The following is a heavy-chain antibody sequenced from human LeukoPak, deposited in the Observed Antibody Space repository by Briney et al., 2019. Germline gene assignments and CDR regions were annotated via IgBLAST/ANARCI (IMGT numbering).Heavy chain of an antibody. CDR2: NKSDGSSI. Sequence: GGPLRHLCAASGFTLSNYWMHWVRQAPAKEMLSVARNKSDGSSIIYADSVKGRFTISRDNAKNTLYLQMNSLRAEDTAVYYCARDQAEMPTGREFDFWGQGTLVTVSS. V-gene: IGHV3-74*01. D-gene: IGHD5-24*01. CDR1: GFTLSNYW. J-gene: IGHJ4*02. CDR3: ARDQAEMPTGREFDF.